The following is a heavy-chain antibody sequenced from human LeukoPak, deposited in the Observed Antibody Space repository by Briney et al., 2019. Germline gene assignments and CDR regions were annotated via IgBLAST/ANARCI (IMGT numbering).Heavy chain of an antibody. CDR3: ARDVPKYSGSYWGHYYYYMDV. Sequence: PSETLSLTCTVSGGSISSYYWSWIRQPPGKGLEWIGYIYYSGSTNYNPSLKSRVTISVDTSKNQFSLKLSSVTAADTAVYYCARDVPKYSGSYWGHYYYYMDVWGKGTTVTISS. D-gene: IGHD1-26*01. J-gene: IGHJ6*03. CDR2: IYYSGST. CDR1: GGSISSYY. V-gene: IGHV4-59*01.